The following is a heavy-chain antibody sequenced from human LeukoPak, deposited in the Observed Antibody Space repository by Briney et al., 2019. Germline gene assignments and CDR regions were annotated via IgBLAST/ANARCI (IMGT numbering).Heavy chain of an antibody. V-gene: IGHV4-38-2*02. Sequence: PSETLSLTCTVSGYSISSGYYWGWLRQPPGKGLEWIGSIYHSGSTNYNPSLKSRVTISVDTSKNQFSLKLSSVTAADTAVYYCARGARRFGYSYGPAAKPFDYWGQGTLVTVSS. CDR1: GYSISSGYY. CDR2: IYHSGST. J-gene: IGHJ4*02. CDR3: ARGARRFGYSYGPAAKPFDY. D-gene: IGHD5-18*01.